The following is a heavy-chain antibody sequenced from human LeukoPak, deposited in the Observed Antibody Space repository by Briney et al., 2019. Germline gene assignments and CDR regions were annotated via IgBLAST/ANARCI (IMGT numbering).Heavy chain of an antibody. CDR3: ARSQISPPPGDY. V-gene: IGHV3-21*01. CDR1: GFTFSSYS. D-gene: IGHD1-14*01. CDR2: ISSSSSYI. J-gene: IGHJ4*02. Sequence: GGSLRLPCAASGFTFSSYSMNWVRQAPGKGLEWVSSISSSSSYIYYADSVKGRFTISRDNAKNSLYLQMNSLRAEDTAVYYCARSQISPPPGDYWGQGTLVTVSS.